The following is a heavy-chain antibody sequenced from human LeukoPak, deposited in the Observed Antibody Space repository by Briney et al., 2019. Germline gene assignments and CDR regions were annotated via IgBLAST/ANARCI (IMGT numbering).Heavy chain of an antibody. Sequence: SETLSLTCTVSGGSISSGGYYWSWIRQHPGKGLEWIGYIYYSGSTYYNPSLKSRVTTSVDTPKNQFSLKLSSVTAADTAVYYCARGNGDADAFDIWGQGTMVTVSS. D-gene: IGHD4-17*01. CDR1: GGSISSGGYY. J-gene: IGHJ3*02. CDR2: IYYSGST. CDR3: ARGNGDADAFDI. V-gene: IGHV4-31*03.